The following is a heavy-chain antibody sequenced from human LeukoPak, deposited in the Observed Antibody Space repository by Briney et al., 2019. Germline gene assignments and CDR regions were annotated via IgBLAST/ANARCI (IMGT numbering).Heavy chain of an antibody. Sequence: PGGSLRLSCVVSGFTFSIHAMTWVRQAPGKGLEWVSAIDIGGDITFYADSVQGRFIISRDNSKNTVYLQMNSLRVEDTAVYYCANEEVPNDYWGQGTLVTVSS. CDR2: IDIGGDIT. CDR1: GFTFSIHA. V-gene: IGHV3-23*01. J-gene: IGHJ4*02. D-gene: IGHD4/OR15-4a*01. CDR3: ANEEVPNDY.